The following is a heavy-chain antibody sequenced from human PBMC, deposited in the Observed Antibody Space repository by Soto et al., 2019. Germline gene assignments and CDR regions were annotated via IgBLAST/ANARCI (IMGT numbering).Heavy chain of an antibody. CDR2: VGRSGETV. D-gene: IGHD5-18*01. CDR3: ARDRGGLVDTGAIAS. Sequence: EVQLVESGGGLEQPGRSLRLSCVGSGFNFNYYAMHWVRQIPGKGLEWVSGVGRSGETVNYADSVKGRFTISRDNGRNFLYLHMNSLRPEDTALYYCARDRGGLVDTGAIASWGQGTLVTVSS. CDR1: GFNFNYYA. J-gene: IGHJ5*02. V-gene: IGHV3-9*01.